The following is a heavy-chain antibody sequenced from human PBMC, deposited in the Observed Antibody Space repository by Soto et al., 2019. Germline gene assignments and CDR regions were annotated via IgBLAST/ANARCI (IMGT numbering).Heavy chain of an antibody. V-gene: IGHV4-4*02. J-gene: IGHJ4*02. CDR1: GDSISSGNW. D-gene: IGHD6-19*01. Sequence: SETLSLTWAVSGDSISSGNWLIWVRQPPGKGLEWIGYIYHSGSTYYNPSLKSRVTISVDRSKNQFSLKLSSVTAADTAVYYCARAGDSSGPVALGYWGQGTLVTVSS. CDR2: IYHSGST. CDR3: ARAGDSSGPVALGY.